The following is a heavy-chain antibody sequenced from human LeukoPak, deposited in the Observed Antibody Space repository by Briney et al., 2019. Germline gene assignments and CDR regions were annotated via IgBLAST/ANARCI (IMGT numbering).Heavy chain of an antibody. CDR1: GYTFTGYY. Sequence: GASVKVSCKASGYTFTGYYMHWVRQAPGQGLEWMGWISAYNGNTNYAQKLQGRVTMTTDTSTSTAYMELRSLRSDDTAVYYCARDYYDSSGYYLLYYYYYMDVWGKGTTVTVSS. CDR3: ARDYYDSSGYYLLYYYYYMDV. CDR2: ISAYNGNT. J-gene: IGHJ6*03. V-gene: IGHV1-18*04. D-gene: IGHD3-22*01.